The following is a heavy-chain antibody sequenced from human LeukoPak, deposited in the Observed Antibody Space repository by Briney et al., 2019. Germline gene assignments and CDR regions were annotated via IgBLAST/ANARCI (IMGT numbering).Heavy chain of an antibody. Sequence: PGGSLRLSCEASGFAFSSYWASWVRQAPGKGLEWVSALSGSGVSTYYADSVKGRFTISRDNSKNTLYLQMNSLTAEDTAVYYCAKTYSSGWYAKPLDYWGQGTLVTVSS. CDR1: GFAFSSYW. V-gene: IGHV3-23*01. CDR3: AKTYSSGWYAKPLDY. J-gene: IGHJ4*02. D-gene: IGHD6-19*01. CDR2: LSGSGVST.